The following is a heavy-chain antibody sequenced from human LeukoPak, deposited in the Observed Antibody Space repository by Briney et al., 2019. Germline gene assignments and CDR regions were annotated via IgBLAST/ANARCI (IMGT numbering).Heavy chain of an antibody. CDR2: ISSSSSYI. D-gene: IGHD5-18*01. CDR1: GFTFSSYS. Sequence: GGSLRLSCAASGFTFSSYSMNWVRQAPGKGLEWVSSISSSSSYIYYADSVKGRFTISRDNSKNTLYLQMNSLRAEDTAVYYCAKTPGPWIQLWLLDYWGQGTLVTVSS. J-gene: IGHJ4*02. CDR3: AKTPGPWIQLWLLDY. V-gene: IGHV3-21*04.